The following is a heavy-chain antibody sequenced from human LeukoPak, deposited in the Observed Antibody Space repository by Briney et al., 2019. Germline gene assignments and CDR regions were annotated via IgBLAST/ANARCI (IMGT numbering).Heavy chain of an antibody. D-gene: IGHD2-15*01. CDR1: GYTFTDYC. Sequence: ASVKVSCKASGYTFTDYCIHWVRQAPGQGLEWMGWINSNSGGTNYAQKFQGRVTMTRDTSITTVYMELSRLTSDDTAAYYCARSDYSGHLDYWGQGTLVTVSS. V-gene: IGHV1-2*02. CDR2: INSNSGGT. J-gene: IGHJ4*02. CDR3: ARSDYSGHLDY.